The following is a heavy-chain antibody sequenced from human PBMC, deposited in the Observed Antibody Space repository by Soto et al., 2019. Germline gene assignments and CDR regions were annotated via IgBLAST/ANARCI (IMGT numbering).Heavy chain of an antibody. CDR3: ARLSFKDGYHYYYYGMDV. V-gene: IGHV5-51*01. J-gene: IGHJ6*02. CDR2: IYPGDSDT. CDR1: GYSFTSYW. Sequence: GESLKISCKGSGYSFTSYWIGWVRQMPGKGLEWMGIIYPGDSDTRYSPSFQGQVTISADKSISTAYLQWSSLKASDTAMNYCARLSFKDGYHYYYYGMDVWGQGTTVTVSS. D-gene: IGHD5-12*01.